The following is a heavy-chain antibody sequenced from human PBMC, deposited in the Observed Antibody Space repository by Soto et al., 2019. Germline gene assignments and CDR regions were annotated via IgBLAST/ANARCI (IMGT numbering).Heavy chain of an antibody. CDR1: GGTFSSYA. CDR3: ASSRKDYYYYGMDV. CDR2: IIPIFGTP. V-gene: IGHV1-69*12. Sequence: QVQLVQSGAEVKKPGSSVKVSCKASGGTFSSYAISWVRQAPGQGLEWMGGIIPIFGTPNYAQKFQGRVTITADEATSTAYMGLSSLRSEDTAVYYCASSRKDYYYYGMDVWGQGTTVTVSS. J-gene: IGHJ6*02. D-gene: IGHD6-13*01.